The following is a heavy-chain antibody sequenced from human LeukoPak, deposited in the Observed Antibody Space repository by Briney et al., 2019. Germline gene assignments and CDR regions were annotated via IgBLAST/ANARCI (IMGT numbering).Heavy chain of an antibody. V-gene: IGHV1-46*01. J-gene: IGHJ4*02. CDR1: GYTFTSYY. D-gene: IGHD3-22*01. Sequence: GASVKVSCKASGYTFTSYYMHWVRQAPRQGLEWMGIINTSGGSTSYAQKFQGRVTMTRDTSTSTVYMELSSLRSEDTVVYYRARDTYYYDSVGYPFDYWGQGTLVTVSS. CDR3: ARDTYYYDSVGYPFDY. CDR2: INTSGGST.